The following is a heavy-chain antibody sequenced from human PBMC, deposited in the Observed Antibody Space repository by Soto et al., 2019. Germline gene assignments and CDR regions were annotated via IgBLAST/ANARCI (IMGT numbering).Heavy chain of an antibody. Sequence: PGGSLRLSCAASGFTFSDYWMNWLRQAPGKGLEWMANIKEDGSEKYYVDSVRGRFTISRDNAKNSLYLQMNSLRAEDTAVYYCARDKPAWLPGPAGVYFDYWGQGTLVTVSS. D-gene: IGHD5-12*01. CDR1: GFTFSDYW. V-gene: IGHV3-7*01. J-gene: IGHJ4*02. CDR3: ARDKPAWLPGPAGVYFDY. CDR2: IKEDGSEK.